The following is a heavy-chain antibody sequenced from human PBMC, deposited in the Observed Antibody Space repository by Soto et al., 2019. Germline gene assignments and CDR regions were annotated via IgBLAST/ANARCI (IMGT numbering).Heavy chain of an antibody. V-gene: IGHV1-8*01. CDR2: MNPNSGNT. J-gene: IGHJ5*02. Sequence: ASVKVSCKASGYTFTSYDINWVRQATGQGLEWMGWMNPNSGNTGYAQKFQGRVTMTRNTSISTAYMELSSLRSEDTAVYYCARWGFGEYSGYGGGYWFDPWGQGTLVTVSS. CDR1: GYTFTSYD. CDR3: ARWGFGEYSGYGGGYWFDP. D-gene: IGHD5-12*01.